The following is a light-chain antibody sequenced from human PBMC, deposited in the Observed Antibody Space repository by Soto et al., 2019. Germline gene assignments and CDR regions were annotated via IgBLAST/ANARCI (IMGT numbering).Light chain of an antibody. CDR1: QSLLHSNGYNY. J-gene: IGKJ2*01. Sequence: DIVMTQSPLSLPVTPGEPASISCRSSQSLLHSNGYNYLDWYLQKPGQSPQLLIYLGSNRASGAQNRFSGSESGTDFTLKISRVEAEDVGVYYCMQALQTPPYTFGQGTKLEIK. V-gene: IGKV2-28*01. CDR2: LGS. CDR3: MQALQTPPYT.